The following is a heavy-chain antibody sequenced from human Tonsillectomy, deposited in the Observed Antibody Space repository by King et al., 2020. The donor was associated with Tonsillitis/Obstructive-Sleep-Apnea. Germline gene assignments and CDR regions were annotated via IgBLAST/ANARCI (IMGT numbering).Heavy chain of an antibody. Sequence: VQLVESGGGVVQPGRSLRLSCAASGFTFSSYAMHWVRQAPGKGLEWVVVISYDGSDEYYADSVKGRFTISRDNSKNTVYLQMNSLRAEDTAVYYCATDGGVEMATIENYFDYWGQGTLVTVSS. CDR2: ISYDGSDE. D-gene: IGHD5-24*01. CDR3: ATDGGVEMATIENYFDY. V-gene: IGHV3-30*04. CDR1: GFTFSSYA. J-gene: IGHJ4*02.